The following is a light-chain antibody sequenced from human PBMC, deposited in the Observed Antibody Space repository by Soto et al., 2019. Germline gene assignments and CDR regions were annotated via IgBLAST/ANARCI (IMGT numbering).Light chain of an antibody. CDR1: QSITKW. CDR2: DAS. V-gene: IGKV1-5*01. CDR3: QQYSSYSAWT. J-gene: IGKJ1*01. Sequence: DIQMTQSPSTLSASIGDRVTITCRPSQSITKWLASRQQKPGKAPRLLIYDASSLQRGVPPRFSGRASGTEFSLTLRSLQPDDIATHYCQQYSSYSAWTSGEGTKVDIK.